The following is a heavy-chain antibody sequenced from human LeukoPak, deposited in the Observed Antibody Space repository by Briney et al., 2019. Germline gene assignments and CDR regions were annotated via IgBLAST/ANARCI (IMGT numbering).Heavy chain of an antibody. V-gene: IGHV3-30-3*01. CDR1: GFTFSIYA. D-gene: IGHD2-15*01. J-gene: IGHJ4*02. Sequence: GGSMRLSCAVSGFTFSIYAMHWVRQAPGKGLEWVAAMSYDGSNEYYANSVKGRFTISRDNSKNTLYVLMSSLRTEDTATYYCLGYCSGGNCYSGAYWGQGTLVTVSS. CDR2: MSYDGSNE. CDR3: LGYCSGGNCYSGAY.